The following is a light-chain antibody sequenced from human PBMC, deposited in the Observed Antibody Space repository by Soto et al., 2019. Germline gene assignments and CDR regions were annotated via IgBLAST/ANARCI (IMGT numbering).Light chain of an antibody. CDR3: RQSATSPRT. Sequence: EIVLTQSPGTLSLSPGERATLSCRASQTVGNNYLDWYQQKPGQAPRLLIYGASSRPTVIPDRFSGSGSGTDFTLTISRLEPEDFAVYYCRQSATSPRTFGQGTKVEIK. CDR2: GAS. CDR1: QTVGNNY. V-gene: IGKV3-20*01. J-gene: IGKJ1*01.